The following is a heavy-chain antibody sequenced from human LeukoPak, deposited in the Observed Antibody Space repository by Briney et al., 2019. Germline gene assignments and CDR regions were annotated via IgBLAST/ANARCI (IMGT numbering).Heavy chain of an antibody. Sequence: GGSLRLSCAASGFTFSSYAMHWVRQAPGKGLEWVAVISYDGSNKYYADSVKGRFTISRDNSKNTLYLQMNSLRAEDTAVYYCARDGDVNYYFDYWGQGTLVTVPS. J-gene: IGHJ4*02. CDR3: ARDGDVNYYFDY. D-gene: IGHD1-20*01. CDR1: GFTFSSYA. CDR2: ISYDGSNK. V-gene: IGHV3-30*04.